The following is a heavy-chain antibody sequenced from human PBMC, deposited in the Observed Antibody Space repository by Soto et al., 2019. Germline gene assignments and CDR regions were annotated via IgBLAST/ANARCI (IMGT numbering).Heavy chain of an antibody. J-gene: IGHJ6*02. V-gene: IGHV1-18*01. CDR1: GYSFTTYG. CDR3: AREGPAPYYYYGMDV. CDR2: ISGYNGNT. Sequence: QVQLVQSGGEVKKPGASVKVSCKTSGYSFTTYGISWERQAPGQGLEWMGWISGYNGNTNYAQKFQGRVTMTTDTSTSTAYMELRSLRSDDTAVYYCAREGPAPYYYYGMDVWGQGSTVAVSS.